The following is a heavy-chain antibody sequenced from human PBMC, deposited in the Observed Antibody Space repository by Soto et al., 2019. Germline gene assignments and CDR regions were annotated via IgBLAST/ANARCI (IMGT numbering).Heavy chain of an antibody. CDR2: IIPIFGTA. J-gene: IGHJ3*02. CDR1: GGTFSSYA. CDR3: ARDKGYYDSSGYSGGALHVFDI. V-gene: IGHV1-69*13. D-gene: IGHD3-22*01. Sequence: SVKVSCKASGGTFSSYAISWVRQAPGQGLEWMGGIIPIFGTANYAQKFQGRVTITADESTSTAYMELSSLRSEDTAVYYCARDKGYYDSSGYSGGALHVFDIWGQGTMVTVSS.